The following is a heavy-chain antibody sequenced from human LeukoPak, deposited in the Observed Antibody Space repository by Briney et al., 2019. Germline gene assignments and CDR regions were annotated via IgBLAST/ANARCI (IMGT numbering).Heavy chain of an antibody. CDR3: ARWGYPHRITIFGVAPRYMNYFDY. CDR1: GDSVSSNSAA. CDR2: TYYRSKWYN. J-gene: IGHJ4*02. V-gene: IGHV6-1*01. Sequence: SQTLSLTCAISGDSVSSNSAAWNWIRQSPSRGLEWLGRTYYRSKWYNDYAVSVKSRITINPDTSKNQFSLQLNSVTPEDTAVYYCARWGYPHRITIFGVAPRYMNYFDYWGQGTLVTVSS. D-gene: IGHD3-3*01.